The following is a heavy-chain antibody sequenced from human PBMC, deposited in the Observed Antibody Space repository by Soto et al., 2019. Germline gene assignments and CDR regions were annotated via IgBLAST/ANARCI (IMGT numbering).Heavy chain of an antibody. CDR3: ARGPTVPADYFDY. D-gene: IGHD4-17*01. J-gene: IGHJ4*02. CDR2: ISDSGST. V-gene: IGHV4-59*12. Sequence: PSETLSLTCTVSGGSISDYYWSWIRQPPGKGLEWIGYISDSGSTSYSPSLKSRVTISVDTSKNQFSLKLNSVTAADTAVYYCARGPTVPADYFDYWGQGTLVTVSS. CDR1: GGSISDYY.